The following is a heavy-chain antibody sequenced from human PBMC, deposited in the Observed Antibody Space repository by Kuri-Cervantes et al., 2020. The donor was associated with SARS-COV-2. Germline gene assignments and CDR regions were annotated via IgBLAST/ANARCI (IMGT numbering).Heavy chain of an antibody. V-gene: IGHV3-30-3*01. CDR3: ARVNDVIAARLHDAFDI. D-gene: IGHD6-6*01. CDR2: ISYDGSNK. J-gene: IGHJ3*02. CDR1: GFRISGSS. Sequence: GESLKISCPASGFRISGSSMHWVRQASGKGLEWGAVISYDGSNKYYADSVKGRFTISRDNSKNTLYLQMNSLRAEDTAVYYCARVNDVIAARLHDAFDIWGQGTMVTVSS.